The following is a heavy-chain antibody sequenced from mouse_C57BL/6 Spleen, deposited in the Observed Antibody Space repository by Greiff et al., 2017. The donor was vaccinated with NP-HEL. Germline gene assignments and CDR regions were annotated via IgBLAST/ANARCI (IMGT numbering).Heavy chain of an antibody. J-gene: IGHJ3*01. CDR1: GYTFTSYW. Sequence: VQLQQPGAELVKPGASVKMSCKASGYTFTSYWITWVKQRPGQGLEWIGDIYPGSGSTNYNEKFKSKATLTVDTSSSTAYMQLSSLTSEDSAVYYCARGDDGYSAWFAYWGQGTLVTVSA. CDR3: ARGDDGYSAWFAY. D-gene: IGHD2-3*01. CDR2: IYPGSGST. V-gene: IGHV1-55*01.